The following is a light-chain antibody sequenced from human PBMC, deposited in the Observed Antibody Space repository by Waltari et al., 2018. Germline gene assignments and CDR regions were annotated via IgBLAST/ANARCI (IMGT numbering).Light chain of an antibody. CDR2: SDK. J-gene: IGLJ2*01. CDR1: SSNIGSNF. Sequence: QSVLTQPPSASGTPGQRVTISCSGSSSNIGSNFVNWYQQLPGTAPKLLIYSDKRRPSGVPDRFSGSKSGTSASLAISGLQSEDEADYYCAAWDDSLNGPVFGGGTKVTVL. CDR3: AAWDDSLNGPV. V-gene: IGLV1-44*01.